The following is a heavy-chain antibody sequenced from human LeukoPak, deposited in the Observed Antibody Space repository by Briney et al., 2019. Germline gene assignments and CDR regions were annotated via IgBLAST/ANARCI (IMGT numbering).Heavy chain of an antibody. V-gene: IGHV4-38-2*02. CDR1: GDSISGYY. Sequence: PSETLSLTCTVSGDSISGYYWGWIRQPPGKGLEWIGSIHHSGSTYYNPSLKSRVTKSVDTSKNQFSLKLSSVTAADTAVYYCAKEEGYYYDSGGYYVEYFQHWGQGTLVTVSS. CDR2: IHHSGST. J-gene: IGHJ1*01. D-gene: IGHD3-22*01. CDR3: AKEEGYYYDSGGYYVEYFQH.